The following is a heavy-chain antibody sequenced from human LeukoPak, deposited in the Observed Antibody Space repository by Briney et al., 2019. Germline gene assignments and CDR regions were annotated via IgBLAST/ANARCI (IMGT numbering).Heavy chain of an antibody. V-gene: IGHV4-34*01. CDR2: INHSGST. CDR1: GGSFSGYY. Sequence: PSETLSLTCAVYGGSFSGYYWSWIRQPPGKGLEWIGEINHSGSTNYNPSLKSRVTISVDTSKNQFSLKLSSVTAADTAVYYCARANSGSYYRAYYYYGMDVWGQGTTVTVSS. J-gene: IGHJ6*02. CDR3: ARANSGSYYRAYYYYGMDV. D-gene: IGHD1-26*01.